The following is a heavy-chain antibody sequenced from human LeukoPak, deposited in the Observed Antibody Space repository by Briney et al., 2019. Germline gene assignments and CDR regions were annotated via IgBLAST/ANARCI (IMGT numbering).Heavy chain of an antibody. J-gene: IGHJ5*02. D-gene: IGHD3-16*01. CDR2: INPYSGGT. Sequence: ASVKVSFKTSGYSFTDYYMHWVRQAPGQGLEWMGCINPYSGGTSAAQKFQGRVTMTRDTSISTVYMQVSWLTSDGTAIYYCARADRLHGGPYLIGPWGQGTLVTVSS. CDR1: GYSFTDYY. CDR3: ARADRLHGGPYLIGP. V-gene: IGHV1-2*02.